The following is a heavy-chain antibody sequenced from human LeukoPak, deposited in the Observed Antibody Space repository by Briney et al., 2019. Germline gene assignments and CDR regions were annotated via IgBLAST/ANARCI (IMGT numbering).Heavy chain of an antibody. V-gene: IGHV3-72*01. CDR3: TRSSDSSGYRAFDI. Sequence: GGSLRLSCAAWGFTLSDQDMVGVRQAPGKGGEGGDRTRNKANTYTTAYAASVKHTLTISRDVSKNSLYLQMNSLKTADTAVYYCTRSSDSSGYRAFDICGQGTMVTVSS. CDR2: TRNKANTYTT. J-gene: IGHJ3*02. D-gene: IGHD3-22*01. CDR1: GFTLSDQD.